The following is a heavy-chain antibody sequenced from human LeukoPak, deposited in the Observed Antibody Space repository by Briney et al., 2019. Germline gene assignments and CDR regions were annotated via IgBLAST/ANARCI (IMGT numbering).Heavy chain of an antibody. CDR2: VYYSGST. CDR3: ARNESVLGTTGLNDFFDD. V-gene: IGHV4-39*01. D-gene: IGHD1-26*01. J-gene: IGHJ4*02. CDR1: GCSIRGSSDY. Sequence: SETLSLTCTVSGCSIRGSSDYWGWIRQSPGKGLEWIGSVYYSGSTYYNPSLKSRVSISVDTSKNQFHLRLTSVTAADTAVYYCARNESVLGTTGLNDFFDDWGQGTLVTVSS.